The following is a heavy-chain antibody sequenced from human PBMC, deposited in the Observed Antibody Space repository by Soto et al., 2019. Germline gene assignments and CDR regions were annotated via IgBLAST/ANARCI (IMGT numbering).Heavy chain of an antibody. CDR1: GFTFSRYA. CDR2: VTSSSSSM. D-gene: IGHD3-22*01. J-gene: IGHJ4*02. V-gene: IGHV3-21*01. Sequence: EVQLLDSGGGLVQPGGSLRLSCAASGFTFSRYAMSWVRQAPGKGLEWVSSVTSSSSSMLYADSVKGRFTISRDDAKDSLFLQMNSLRADDTAVYYCAREADFASSGYVLDYWGQGTLVTVSS. CDR3: AREADFASSGYVLDY.